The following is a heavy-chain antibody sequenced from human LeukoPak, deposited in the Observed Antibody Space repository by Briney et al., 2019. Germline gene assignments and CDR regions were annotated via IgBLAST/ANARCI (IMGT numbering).Heavy chain of an antibody. J-gene: IGHJ4*02. CDR3: ARGGVDTAMVYYDY. CDR1: GGTFSSYA. D-gene: IGHD5-18*01. CDR2: IIPIFGTA. Sequence: ASVKVSCKASGGTFSSYAISWVRQAPGQGLEWMGGIIPIFGTANYAQKFQGRVTTTTDESTSTAYMELSSLRSEDTAVYYCARGGVDTAMVYYDYWGQGTLVTVSS. V-gene: IGHV1-69*05.